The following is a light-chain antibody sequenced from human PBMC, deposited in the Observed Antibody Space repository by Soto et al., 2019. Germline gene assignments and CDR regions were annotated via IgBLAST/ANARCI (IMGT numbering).Light chain of an antibody. CDR1: ESISNN. V-gene: IGKV3-11*01. J-gene: IGKJ4*02. CDR3: QQRSNWPPLT. CDR2: DAT. Sequence: EIVLTQSPATLSLSTEESATLSCKANESISNNLDWYQQKLGQAPRLLIYDATNRTACVPATFSASGSGTEFTLTISSLEPEDFAVYYCQQRSNWPPLTFGGGKKVEIK.